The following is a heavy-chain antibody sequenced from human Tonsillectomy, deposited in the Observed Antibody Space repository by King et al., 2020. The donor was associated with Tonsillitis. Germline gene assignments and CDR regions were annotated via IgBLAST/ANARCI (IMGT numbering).Heavy chain of an antibody. D-gene: IGHD2-2*01. CDR2: INTNTGNP. J-gene: IGHJ6*02. CDR3: ARRDIYGSSTGCHVRPWSYSGMDV. CDR1: GYTFTSYA. V-gene: IGHV7-4-1*02. Sequence: QLVQSGSELKKPGASVKVSCKASGYTFTSYAMNWVRQTPGQGLEWMGWINTNTGNPTYAQGFTGRFVFSLDTSVSTAYLQISSLKAEDTAVYYCARRDIYGSSTGCHVRPWSYSGMDVWGQGTTVTVSS.